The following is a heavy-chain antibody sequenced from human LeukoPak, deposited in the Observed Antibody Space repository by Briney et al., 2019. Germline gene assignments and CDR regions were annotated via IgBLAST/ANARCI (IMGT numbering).Heavy chain of an antibody. CDR3: ARGDSGSYYY. J-gene: IGHJ4*02. D-gene: IGHD1-26*01. CDR2: IKPTGGGT. V-gene: IGHV1-46*01. CDR1: GYTFTSYY. Sequence: GASVKASCKASGYTFTSYYMHWVRQAPGQGLEWMGLIKPTGGGTIYAETFQGRVTMTRDTSASTVYMELGSLTSEDTAVYDWARGDSGSYYYWGQGTLVTVSA.